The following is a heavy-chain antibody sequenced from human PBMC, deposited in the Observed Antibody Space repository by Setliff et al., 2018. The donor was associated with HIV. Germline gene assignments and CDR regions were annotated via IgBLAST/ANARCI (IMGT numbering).Heavy chain of an antibody. V-gene: IGHV4-38-2*01. J-gene: IGHJ4*02. D-gene: IGHD6-13*01. CDR1: GYSMSSGYY. CDR2: INHSGST. CDR3: AAASSWDPLLDY. Sequence: SETLSLTCGVSGYSMSSGYYWGWIRQPPGKGLEWIGEINHSGSTNYNPSLKSRVTISVDTSMDQFSLKLNSVTAADTAVYYCAAASSWDPLLDYWGQGTLVTVSS.